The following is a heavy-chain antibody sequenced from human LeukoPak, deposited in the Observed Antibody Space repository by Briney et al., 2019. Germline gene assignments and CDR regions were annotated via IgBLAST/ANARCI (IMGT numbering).Heavy chain of an antibody. D-gene: IGHD6-19*01. J-gene: IGHJ4*02. CDR2: IYYSGTA. Sequence: SETLSLTCTVSGGSIGSGGYYWSWIRQHPGKGLEWIGYIYYSGTAYYKPSLKSRVTISVDTSKNQFSLKLSSVTAADTAVYYCARLKRAGGWSYFDYWGQGTLVTVSS. CDR1: GGSIGSGGYY. CDR3: ARLKRAGGWSYFDY. V-gene: IGHV4-31*03.